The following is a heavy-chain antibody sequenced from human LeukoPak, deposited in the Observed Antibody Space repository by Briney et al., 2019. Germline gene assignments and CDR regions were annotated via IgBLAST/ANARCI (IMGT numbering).Heavy chain of an antibody. J-gene: IGHJ4*02. CDR1: GFTFSNCW. V-gene: IGHV3-7*04. CDR3: ARGYSDSSGIDY. D-gene: IGHD3-22*01. Sequence: GGSLRLSCAASGFTFSNCWMTWVRQAPGKGLEWVANIKQDGNEKYYVDSVKGRFTVSRDDAKNSLYLQMNSLRAEDTAVYYCARGYSDSSGIDYWGQGTLVTVSS. CDR2: IKQDGNEK.